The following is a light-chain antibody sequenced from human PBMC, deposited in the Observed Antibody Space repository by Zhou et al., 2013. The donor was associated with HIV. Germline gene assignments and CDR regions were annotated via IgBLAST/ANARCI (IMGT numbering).Light chain of an antibody. J-gene: IGKJ1*01. CDR2: AAS. Sequence: AIWITQSPSSLSASTGDRVTITCRASQGIGSYLAWYQQRPGKAPKVLISAASTLQSGVPSRFSGSGSGTDFTLTISCLQSEDFATYYCQQYYSYPRTFGQGTKVEIK. V-gene: IGKV1-8*01. CDR3: QQYYSYPRT. CDR1: QGIGSY.